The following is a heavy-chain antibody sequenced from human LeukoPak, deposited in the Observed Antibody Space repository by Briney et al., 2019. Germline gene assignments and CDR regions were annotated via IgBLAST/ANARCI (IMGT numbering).Heavy chain of an antibody. CDR1: GYTFTSYA. CDR2: IIPILGIA. D-gene: IGHD3-3*01. Sequence: GASVKVSCKASGYTFTSYAISWVRQAPGQGLEWMGRIIPILGIANYAQKFQGRVTITADKSTSTAYMELSSLRSEDTAVYYCARNDIGGFGVVTSYGMDVWGQGTTVTASS. V-gene: IGHV1-69*04. J-gene: IGHJ6*02. CDR3: ARNDIGGFGVVTSYGMDV.